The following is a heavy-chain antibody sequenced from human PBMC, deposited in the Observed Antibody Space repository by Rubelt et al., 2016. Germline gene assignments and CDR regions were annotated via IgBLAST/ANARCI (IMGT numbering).Heavy chain of an antibody. D-gene: IGHD6-13*01. Sequence: QVQLVQSGSELKKPGASVKVSCKASGYTFTSYAMNWVRQAPGQGLERMGWINTNTGNATYAQGFTGRFVFSLGTAVSTAYLRISSLKAEDTAVYYCARDPSSWQGWLLWGQGTLVTVSS. CDR3: ARDPSSWQGWLL. J-gene: IGHJ4*02. V-gene: IGHV7-4-1*02. CDR1: GYTFTSYA. CDR2: INTNTGNA.